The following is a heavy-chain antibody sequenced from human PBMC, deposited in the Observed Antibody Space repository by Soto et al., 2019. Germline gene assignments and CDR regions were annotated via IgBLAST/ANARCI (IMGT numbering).Heavy chain of an antibody. CDR1: GDTSSTYS. J-gene: IGHJ5*02. D-gene: IGHD2-15*01. Sequence: QVQLVQSGAEVKKTGSSVKVSCKASGDTSSTYSINWVRQAPGQGLEWVGRIIPILALTNYAQRFQGRVTITADKSTSKVYMELSSLRSEDTAVYYCARGYCSGGSCYSPWYNWFDPWGQGTLVTVSS. CDR3: ARGYCSGGSCYSPWYNWFDP. CDR2: IIPILALT. V-gene: IGHV1-69*02.